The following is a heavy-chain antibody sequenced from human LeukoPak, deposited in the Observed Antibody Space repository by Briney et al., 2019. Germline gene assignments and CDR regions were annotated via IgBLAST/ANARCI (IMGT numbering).Heavy chain of an antibody. CDR2: INPNSGGT. V-gene: IGHV1-2*02. CDR3: ASSGYSSGWYLDY. J-gene: IGHJ4*02. CDR1: GYTFTGYY. Sequence: ASVKVSCKASGYTFTGYYMHWVRQAPGQGLEWMGWINPNSGGTNYAQKFQGRVTMTRDTSISTAYMELSRLRSDDTAVCYRASSGYSSGWYLDYWGQGTLVTVSS. D-gene: IGHD6-19*01.